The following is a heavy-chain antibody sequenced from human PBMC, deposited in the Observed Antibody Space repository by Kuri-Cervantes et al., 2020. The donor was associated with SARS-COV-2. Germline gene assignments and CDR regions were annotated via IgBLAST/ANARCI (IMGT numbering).Heavy chain of an antibody. CDR1: GGSISSYY. D-gene: IGHD3-3*01. J-gene: IGHJ4*02. V-gene: IGHV4-59*04. CDR2: IYYSGST. Sequence: SETLSLTCTVSGGSISSYYWSWIRQPPGKGLEWIGSIYYSGSTNYDPSLKSRVTISVDTSKNQFSLKLSSVTAADTAVYYCAGGLHGEVIIFYWGQGTLVTVSS. CDR3: AGGLHGEVIIFY.